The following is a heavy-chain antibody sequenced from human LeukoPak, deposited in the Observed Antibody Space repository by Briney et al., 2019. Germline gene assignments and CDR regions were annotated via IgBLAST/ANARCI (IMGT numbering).Heavy chain of an antibody. J-gene: IGHJ4*02. Sequence: PGGSLRLACAVSGFTVSNNCMTWVRQAPGKGLESVAVITGGGRALHADPVKGRFTISRDNTKNTPYLQMTSLRADDTGVYYCAGAPETGHWGQGTLVSVSS. CDR1: GFTVSNNC. CDR2: ITGGGRA. V-gene: IGHV3-66*01. D-gene: IGHD5-24*01. CDR3: AGAPETGH.